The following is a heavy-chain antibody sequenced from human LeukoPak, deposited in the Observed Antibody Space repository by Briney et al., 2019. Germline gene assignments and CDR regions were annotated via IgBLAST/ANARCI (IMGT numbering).Heavy chain of an antibody. V-gene: IGHV1-69*13. D-gene: IGHD5-12*01. CDR1: GGTFSSYA. CDR3: ARESHVRDYDYFDY. J-gene: IGHJ4*02. Sequence: GASVKVSCKASGGTFSSYAISWVRQAPGQGLEWMGGIIPILGTANYAQKFQGRVTITADESTSTAYMELSSLRSEDTAVYYCARESHVRDYDYFDYWGQGTLVTVSS. CDR2: IIPILGTA.